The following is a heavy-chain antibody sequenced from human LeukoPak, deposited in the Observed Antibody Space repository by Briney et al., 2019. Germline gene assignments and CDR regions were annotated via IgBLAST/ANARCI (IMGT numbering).Heavy chain of an antibody. J-gene: IGHJ3*02. CDR2: ISGSGGST. CDR3: AKCSGIAAAGLLVAFDI. D-gene: IGHD6-13*01. V-gene: IGHV3-23*01. CDR1: GFTFSSYA. Sequence: SGGSLRLSCAASGFTFSSYAMSWVRQAPGKGLEWVSAISGSGGSTYYADSVKGRFTISRDNSKNTLYLQMNSLRAEDTAVYYCAKCSGIAAAGLLVAFDIWGQGTMVTVSS.